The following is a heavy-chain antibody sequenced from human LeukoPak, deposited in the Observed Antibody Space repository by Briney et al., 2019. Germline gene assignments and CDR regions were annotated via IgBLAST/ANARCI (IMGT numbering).Heavy chain of an antibody. D-gene: IGHD3-16*02. V-gene: IGHV3-21*04. J-gene: IGHJ4*02. CDR3: ARDHQYDYVWGSYRENFDY. CDR2: ISSSSSYI. CDR1: GFTFSSYS. Sequence: GGSLRLSCAASGFTFSSYSMNWVRQAPGKGLEWVSSISSSSSYIYYADSVKGRFTISRDNAKNSLYLQINSLRAEDTAVYYCARDHQYDYVWGSYRENFDYWGQGTLVTVSS.